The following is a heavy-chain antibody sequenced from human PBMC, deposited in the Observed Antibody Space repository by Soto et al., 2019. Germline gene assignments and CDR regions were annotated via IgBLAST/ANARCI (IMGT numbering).Heavy chain of an antibody. CDR2: IDPSDSYT. CDR3: ARIIEFSVSYPCTMDV. J-gene: IGHJ6*02. V-gene: IGHV5-10-1*01. CDR1: GYSFTTYW. D-gene: IGHD2-2*02. Sequence: GESLKISCKGSGYSFTTYWITWVRQMPGKGLEWMGRIDPSDSYTNYSPSFQGHVTISADKSISTAYLQWSSLKASDTAMYYCARIIEFSVSYPCTMDVWGQGTTVTVSS.